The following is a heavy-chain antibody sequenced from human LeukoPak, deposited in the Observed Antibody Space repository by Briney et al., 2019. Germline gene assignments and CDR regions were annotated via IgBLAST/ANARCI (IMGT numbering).Heavy chain of an antibody. V-gene: IGHV3-64*01. D-gene: IGHD5-18*01. CDR2: ISSNGGST. CDR1: GFTFSSYA. CDR3: AREGYSYGYDY. J-gene: IGHJ4*02. Sequence: GGSLRLSCAASGFTFSSYAMHWVRQAPGKGLEYVSAISSNGGSTYYANSVKGRFTISRDNSKNTLYLQMGRLRADDMAVYYCAREGYSYGYDYWGQGTLVTVSS.